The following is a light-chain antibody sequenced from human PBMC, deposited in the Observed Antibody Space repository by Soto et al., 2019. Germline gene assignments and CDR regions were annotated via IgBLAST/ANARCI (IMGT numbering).Light chain of an antibody. CDR2: EVN. CDR1: SSDISDNKY. Sequence: QSVLTQPPSESGAPGQSVTISCTGTSSDISDNKYGSWFQQHPGTAPKVLIYEVNKRAAGVPDRFSGSKSGNTASLTVSGLRADDEADYYCNSYVGSNNYVFGTGTKVTVL. J-gene: IGLJ1*01. CDR3: NSYVGSNNYV. V-gene: IGLV2-8*01.